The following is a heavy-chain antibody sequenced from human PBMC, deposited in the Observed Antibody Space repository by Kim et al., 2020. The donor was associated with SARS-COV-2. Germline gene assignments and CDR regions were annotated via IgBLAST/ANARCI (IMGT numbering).Heavy chain of an antibody. D-gene: IGHD3-22*01. CDR2: VDHSGTT. J-gene: IGHJ5*02. V-gene: IGHV4-4*02. Sequence: SETLSLTCVVSGASISSSSCWSWVRQPPGKGLEWIGEVDHSGTTSYNVSLKNRVSILVDKSKNQFSLRLTSVSAADTAVYYCARGVSSAWTLRAWFDPGGQGTRVTVS. CDR1: GASISSSSC. CDR3: ARGVSSAWTLRAWFDP.